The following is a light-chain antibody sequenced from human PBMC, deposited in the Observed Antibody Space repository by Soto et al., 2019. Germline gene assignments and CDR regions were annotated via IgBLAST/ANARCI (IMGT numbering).Light chain of an antibody. CDR1: QDIMKY. Sequence: DIQMTQSPSSLSASVGDIVTITCQASQDIMKYLNWYQQKPGKAPKILIYDAFKLGTGVQSRFSGSGSGTDFTFTISSLQLEDIATYYCQQSDNLPLTFGGGTKVAIK. CDR3: QQSDNLPLT. J-gene: IGKJ4*01. V-gene: IGKV1-33*01. CDR2: DAF.